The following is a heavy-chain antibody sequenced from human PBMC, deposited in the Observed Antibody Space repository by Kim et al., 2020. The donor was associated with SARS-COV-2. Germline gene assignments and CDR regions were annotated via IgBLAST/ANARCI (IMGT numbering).Heavy chain of an antibody. CDR1: GFTFSNAW. V-gene: IGHV3-15*01. CDR3: TTDEPHPHSGLRYHFDY. Sequence: GGSLRLSCAASGFTFSNAWMSWVRQAPGKGLEWVGRIKSKTDGGTTDYAAPVKGRFTISRDDSKNTLYLQMNSLKTEDTAVYYCTTDEPHPHSGLRYHFDYWGQGTLVTVSS. D-gene: IGHD1-26*01. CDR2: IKSKTDGGTT. J-gene: IGHJ4*02.